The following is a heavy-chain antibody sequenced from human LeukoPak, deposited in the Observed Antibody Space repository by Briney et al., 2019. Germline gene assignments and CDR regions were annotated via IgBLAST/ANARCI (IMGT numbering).Heavy chain of an antibody. D-gene: IGHD3-10*01. Sequence: SVKVSCKASGGTFSSYAISWVRQAPGQGLEWMGGIIPIFGTANYAQKFQGRVTITADESTSTAYMELSSLRSEDTAVYYCARVDVSYYGSGSYLYGMDVWGRGTTVTVSS. CDR2: IIPIFGTA. J-gene: IGHJ6*02. V-gene: IGHV1-69*13. CDR1: GGTFSSYA. CDR3: ARVDVSYYGSGSYLYGMDV.